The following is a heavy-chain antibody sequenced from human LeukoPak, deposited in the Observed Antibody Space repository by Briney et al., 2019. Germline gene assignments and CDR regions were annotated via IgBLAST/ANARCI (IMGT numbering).Heavy chain of an antibody. CDR2: IYYSGST. J-gene: IGHJ6*03. D-gene: IGHD2-8*01. CDR1: GGSISSSSYY. V-gene: IGHV4-39*07. CDR3: ARVSGGVRYYCYYMDV. Sequence: ASETLSLTCTVSGGSISSSSYYWGWIRQPPGKGLEWIGSIYYSGSTYYNPSLKSRVTISVDTSKNQFSLKLSSVTAADTAVYYCARVSGGVRYYCYYMDVWGKGTTVTVSS.